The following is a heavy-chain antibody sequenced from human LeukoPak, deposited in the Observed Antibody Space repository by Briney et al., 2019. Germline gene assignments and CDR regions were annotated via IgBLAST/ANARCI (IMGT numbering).Heavy chain of an antibody. V-gene: IGHV3-11*04. CDR2: ISSSGSTI. CDR3: ARGREGYSYEFDY. D-gene: IGHD5-12*01. CDR1: GFTFSDYY. Sequence: GGSLRLSCAASGFTFSDYYMSWIRQAPGKGLEWVSYISSSGSTIYYADSVKGRFTISRDNAKKSLFLQMNSLRAEDTAVYYCARGREGYSYEFDYWGQGTLVTVSS. J-gene: IGHJ4*02.